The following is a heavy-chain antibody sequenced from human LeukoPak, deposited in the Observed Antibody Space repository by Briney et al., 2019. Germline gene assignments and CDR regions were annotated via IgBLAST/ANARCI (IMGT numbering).Heavy chain of an antibody. CDR2: INPYSGGT. J-gene: IGHJ3*02. Sequence: ASVKVSCKAFGYTFTDYYIHWVRQAPGQGLEWMGWINPYSGGTSYAQNFQGRVTMTRDTSINTVYMELSRLRSDDTAIFYCARGKVLAQDAFDIWGQGTVVTVPS. D-gene: IGHD4/OR15-4a*01. V-gene: IGHV1-2*02. CDR3: ARGKVLAQDAFDI. CDR1: GYTFTDYY.